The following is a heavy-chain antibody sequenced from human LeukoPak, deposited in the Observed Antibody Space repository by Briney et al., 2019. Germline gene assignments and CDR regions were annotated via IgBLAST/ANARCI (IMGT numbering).Heavy chain of an antibody. CDR1: GGSISSNNW. V-gene: IGHV4-4*02. CDR2: VYHSGST. D-gene: IGHD3-3*01. CDR3: ARGHWNGYNYNWFDP. J-gene: IGHJ5*02. Sequence: SGTLSLTCAVSGGSISSNNWWNWVRQTPGKGLEWIGEVYHSGSTNYNPSLKSRVTISVDKSKNQFSLKLSSVTAADTAVYYCARGHWNGYNYNWFDPWGQGTLVTVSS.